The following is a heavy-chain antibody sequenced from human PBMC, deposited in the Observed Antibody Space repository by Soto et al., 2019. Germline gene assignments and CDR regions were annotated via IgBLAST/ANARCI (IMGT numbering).Heavy chain of an antibody. CDR3: AQDGATRAWFGP. V-gene: IGHV3-23*01. J-gene: IGHJ5*02. CDR2: ISDTGDNT. D-gene: IGHD1-26*01. Sequence: EVQLLESGGGLVQPGGSLRLSCAASGFTFSRSAMNWVRQAPGKVLEWVSLISDTGDNTYYADSVKGRFTIFRDNSKNMLDLQMNSLRAEDTAVYYCAQDGATRAWFGPWGQGTLVTVSS. CDR1: GFTFSRSA.